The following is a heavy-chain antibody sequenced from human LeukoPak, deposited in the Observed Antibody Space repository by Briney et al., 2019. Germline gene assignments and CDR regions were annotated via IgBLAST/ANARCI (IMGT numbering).Heavy chain of an antibody. Sequence: PGRSLRLSCIASGFTFGDYAMSRVRQAPGKGLERVGFIRSKAYGGTTEYAASVKGRFSSSKDKSKIIAYLQMNSLKTADAAVYYCATRLRWLVRALDYWGQGTLVTVSS. J-gene: IGHJ4*02. D-gene: IGHD6-19*01. CDR2: IRSKAYGGTT. V-gene: IGHV3-49*04. CDR1: GFTFGDYA. CDR3: ATRLRWLVRALDY.